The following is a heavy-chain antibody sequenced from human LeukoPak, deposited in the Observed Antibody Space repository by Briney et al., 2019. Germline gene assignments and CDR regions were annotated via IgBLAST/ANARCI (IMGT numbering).Heavy chain of an antibody. Sequence: GGSLRLSCAASGFTFSSYSMNWVRQAPGKGLEWVSSTSSSSSYIYYADSVKGRFTISRDNAKNSLYLQMNSLRAEDTAVYYCARDSGYSYGSLDYWGQGTLVTVSS. CDR1: GFTFSSYS. V-gene: IGHV3-21*01. J-gene: IGHJ4*02. CDR3: ARDSGYSYGSLDY. CDR2: TSSSSSYI. D-gene: IGHD5-18*01.